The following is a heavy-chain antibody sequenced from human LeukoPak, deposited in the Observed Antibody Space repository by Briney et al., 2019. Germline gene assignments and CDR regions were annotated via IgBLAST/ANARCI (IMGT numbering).Heavy chain of an antibody. D-gene: IGHD6-13*01. CDR3: VKPYGIAAASWFDP. J-gene: IGHJ5*02. V-gene: IGHV3-64D*06. CDR1: GFTFSSYA. CDR2: ISSNGGST. Sequence: EGSLRLSCSASGFTFSSYAMHWVRQAPGKGLEYVSAISSNGGSTYYADSVKGRFTISRDNSKNTLYLQMSSLRAEDTAVYYCVKPYGIAAASWFDPWGQGTLVTVSS.